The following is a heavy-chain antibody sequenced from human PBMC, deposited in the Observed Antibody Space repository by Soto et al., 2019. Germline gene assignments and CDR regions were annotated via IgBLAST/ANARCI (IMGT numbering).Heavy chain of an antibody. Sequence: EVQLEESGGGLVQPGGSLRLACAGSGFKFSSYEMNWVRQAPGKGLEWLSFILHSGDIIYYADSVKGRFTIFRDNAKNFLYLHMNTLRVDDTAIYYCATRLSVSYGPLFDQWGQGTLVTVSS. CDR3: ATRLSVSYGPLFDQ. D-gene: IGHD3-16*01. CDR1: GFKFSSYE. CDR2: ILHSGDII. J-gene: IGHJ4*02. V-gene: IGHV3-48*03.